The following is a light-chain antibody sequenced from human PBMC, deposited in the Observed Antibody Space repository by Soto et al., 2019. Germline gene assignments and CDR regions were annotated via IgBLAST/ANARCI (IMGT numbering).Light chain of an antibody. J-gene: IGKJ1*01. CDR1: QSIAYW. CDR3: QQYNSFSKT. V-gene: IGKV1-5*01. Sequence: DIQMTQSPSRLSASVGDRVTITCRASQSIAYWLAWYQQKAGKAPNLLIYAASTLETGVTSRFSGSGYGTEFTLTIASLQPDDSATYYCQQYNSFSKTFGRGTKVDIK. CDR2: AAS.